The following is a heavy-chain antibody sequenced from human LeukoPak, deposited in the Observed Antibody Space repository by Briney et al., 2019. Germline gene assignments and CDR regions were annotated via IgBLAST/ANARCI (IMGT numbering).Heavy chain of an antibody. D-gene: IGHD1-26*01. J-gene: IGHJ4*02. CDR2: ITPNNVRT. Sequence: ASVKVSYKASVYTFNRYYLHWLRQAPGQALEGMAVITPNNVRTHSAQVYQHSVTITRDTSISTAYIELSSLRSHDTAVYFCARDSGKSLFDYWGQGTLVTVSS. CDR3: ARDSGKSLFDY. V-gene: IGHV1-2*02. CDR1: VYTFNRYY.